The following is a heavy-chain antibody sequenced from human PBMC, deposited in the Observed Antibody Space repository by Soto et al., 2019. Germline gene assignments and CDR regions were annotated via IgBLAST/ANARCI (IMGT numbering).Heavy chain of an antibody. J-gene: IGHJ4*02. V-gene: IGHV1-69*01. Sequence: QVQLVQSGAEVKKPGSSVKVSCKASGGTFSSYAISWVRQAPGKGLEWMGGIIPIFGTANYAQKFQGRVTITEDESTSTAYMELSSLRSEDTAVYYCARYDFWSGTDGVQNFDYWGQGTLVTVSS. CDR3: ARYDFWSGTDGVQNFDY. D-gene: IGHD3-3*01. CDR2: IIPIFGTA. CDR1: GGTFSSYA.